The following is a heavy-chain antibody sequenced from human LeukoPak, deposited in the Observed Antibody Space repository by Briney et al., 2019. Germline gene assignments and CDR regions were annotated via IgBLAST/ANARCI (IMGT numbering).Heavy chain of an antibody. V-gene: IGHV4-61*02. D-gene: IGHD1-26*01. CDR2: IYTSGST. J-gene: IGHJ4*02. CDR1: GGSISSGSYY. CDR3: ARDWRGSYWFDY. Sequence: SQTLSLTCTVSGGSISSGSYYWSWIRQPAGKGLEWIGRIYTSGSTNYNPSLKSRVTISVGTSKNQFSLKLSSVIAADTAVYYCARDWRGSYWFDYWGQGTLVTVSS.